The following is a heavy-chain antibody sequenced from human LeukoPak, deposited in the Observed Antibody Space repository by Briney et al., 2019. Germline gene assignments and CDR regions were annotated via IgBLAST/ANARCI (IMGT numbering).Heavy chain of an antibody. CDR1: GFTFSSYS. J-gene: IGHJ4*02. Sequence: PGGSLRLSCAASGFTFSSYSMNWVRQAPGKGLEWVSSISSSSSYIYDADSVKGRFTISRDNAKNSLYLQMNSLRAEDTAVYYCARAFGCSGGPSSLFLDSGGQGPRFPVSS. CDR3: ARAFGCSGGPSSLFLDS. D-gene: IGHD2-15*01. CDR2: ISSSSSYI. V-gene: IGHV3-21*01.